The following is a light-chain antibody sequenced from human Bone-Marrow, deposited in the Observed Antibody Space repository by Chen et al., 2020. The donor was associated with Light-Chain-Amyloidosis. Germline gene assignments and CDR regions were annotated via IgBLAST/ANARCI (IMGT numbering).Light chain of an antibody. CDR2: ENT. CDR1: PLGKTF. V-gene: IGLV3-1*01. Sequence: SYELTQPPSVSVSPGQTASITCSGDPLGKTFVSWYQQKPGQSPLLVIYENTKWPSGIPERFSGSNSGNTATLTISRVEAGDEADYYCQVWDRSSDRPVFGGGTKLTVL. CDR3: QVWDRSSDRPV. J-gene: IGLJ3*02.